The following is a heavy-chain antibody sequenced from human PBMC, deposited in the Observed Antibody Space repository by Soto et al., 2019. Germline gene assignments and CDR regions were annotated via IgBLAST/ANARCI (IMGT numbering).Heavy chain of an antibody. CDR2: IGTAGDT. Sequence: GVLRLSCAASGFTFNTHDMHCFLESTVKGLEWVSAIGTAGDTYYPGSVRGRFTISRENAKNSLYLEMNSLRAGDTAVYYCARGAFDSAGYYRYAMDVWGQGATVTVSS. V-gene: IGHV3-13*01. CDR3: ARGAFDSAGYYRYAMDV. CDR1: GFTFNTHD. D-gene: IGHD2-15*01. J-gene: IGHJ6*02.